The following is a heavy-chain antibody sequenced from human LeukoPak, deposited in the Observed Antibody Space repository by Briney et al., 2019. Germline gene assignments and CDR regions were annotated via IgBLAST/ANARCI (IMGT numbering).Heavy chain of an antibody. Sequence: PSQTLSLTCTVSGGSISSGGYYWSWIRQHPGKGLEWIGYIYYSGSTYYNPSLKSRVTISVDTSKNQFSLKLSSVTAADTAMYYCASKRPEMATGDYWGQGTLVTVSS. CDR3: ASKRPEMATGDY. D-gene: IGHD5-24*01. CDR2: IYYSGST. CDR1: GGSISSGGYY. V-gene: IGHV4-31*03. J-gene: IGHJ4*02.